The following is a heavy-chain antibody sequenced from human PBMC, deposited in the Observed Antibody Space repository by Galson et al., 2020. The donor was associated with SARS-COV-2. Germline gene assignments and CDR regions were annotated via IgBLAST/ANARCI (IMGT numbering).Heavy chain of an antibody. D-gene: IGHD2-15*01. CDR2: ISYDGSNK. CDR3: ARDRSARYWYGMDV. Sequence: GESLKISCAVSGFTFSSYAMHWVRQAPGKGLEWVAVISYDGSNKYYADSVKGRFTISRDNSKNTLYLQMNSLRAEDTAVYYCARDRSARYWYGMDVWGQGTTVTVSS. V-gene: IGHV3-30-3*01. CDR1: GFTFSSYA. J-gene: IGHJ6*02.